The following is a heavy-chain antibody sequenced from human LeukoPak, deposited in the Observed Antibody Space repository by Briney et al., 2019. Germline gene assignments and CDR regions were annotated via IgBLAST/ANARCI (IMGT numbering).Heavy chain of an antibody. CDR1: GGSISSYN. CDR3: ARDLKFFDIDY. V-gene: IGHV4-59*01. J-gene: IGHJ4*02. CDR2: IYYSGST. Sequence: SETLSLTCTVSGGSISSYNWNWIRQPPGKGLEWIGYIYYSGSTNYNPSLKSRVTISVDTSKNQFSLKLISVTAADTAVYYCARDLKFFDIDYWGQGILVTVSS. D-gene: IGHD3/OR15-3a*01.